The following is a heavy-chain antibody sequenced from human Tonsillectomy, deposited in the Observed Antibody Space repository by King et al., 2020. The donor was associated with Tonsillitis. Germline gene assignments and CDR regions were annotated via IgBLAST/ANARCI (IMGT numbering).Heavy chain of an antibody. CDR1: GFTFSSSG. CDR2: ISTSVSTV. J-gene: IGHJ4*02. D-gene: IGHD1-26*01. CDR3: AREGDSGTWGYFDY. Sequence: EVQLVESGGGLVQPGGSLRLSCAASGFTFSSSGMNWVRQAPGKGLEWISYISTSVSTVYYADSVKGRFTISRDNAKDSLYLQMSSLRAEDTAVYYCAREGDSGTWGYFDYWGQGTLVTVSS. V-gene: IGHV3-48*01.